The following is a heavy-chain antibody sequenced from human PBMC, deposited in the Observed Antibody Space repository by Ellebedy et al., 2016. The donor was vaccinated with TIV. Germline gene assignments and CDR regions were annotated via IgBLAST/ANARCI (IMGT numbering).Heavy chain of an antibody. J-gene: IGHJ4*02. D-gene: IGHD2-15*01. V-gene: IGHV3-66*01. CDR1: GFTFSDYY. Sequence: GESLKISCAASGFTFSDYYMSWVRQAPGKGLEWVSVIYSGGSTYYTDSVKGRFTISRDNSKNTLYLQMNSLRAEDQAVYYCARGWAAAPDYWGQGTLVTVSS. CDR2: IYSGGST. CDR3: ARGWAAAPDY.